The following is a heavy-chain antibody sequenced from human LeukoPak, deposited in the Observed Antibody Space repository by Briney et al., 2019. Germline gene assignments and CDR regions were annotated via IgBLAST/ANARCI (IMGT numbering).Heavy chain of an antibody. CDR2: INPNSGGT. D-gene: IGHD2-15*01. V-gene: IGHV1-2*02. CDR3: ARDTPMRYCSGGSCYGWFDP. CDR1: GCTFTGYY. Sequence: GASVKVSCKASGCTFTGYYMHWVRQAPGQGLEWMGWINPNSGGTNYAQKFQGRVTMTRDTSISTAYMELSRLRSDDTAVYYCARDTPMRYCSGGSCYGWFDPWGQGTLVTVSS. J-gene: IGHJ5*02.